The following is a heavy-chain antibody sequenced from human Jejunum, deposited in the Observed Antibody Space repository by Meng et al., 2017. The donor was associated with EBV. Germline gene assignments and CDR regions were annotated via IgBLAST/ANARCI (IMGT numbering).Heavy chain of an antibody. Sequence: QVQLQASGPRLGKPSGTLSPTCVVSGGSISDNDWWSWVRQPPGKGLEWLGEIYHGGGTNYNPSLESRVTISVDKSKNQFSLKLNSVTVADTAVYYCAGNGYYALEYWGPGILVTVSS. CDR1: GGSISDNDW. V-gene: IGHV4-4*02. J-gene: IGHJ4*02. D-gene: IGHD3-22*01. CDR3: AGNGYYALEY. CDR2: IYHGGGT.